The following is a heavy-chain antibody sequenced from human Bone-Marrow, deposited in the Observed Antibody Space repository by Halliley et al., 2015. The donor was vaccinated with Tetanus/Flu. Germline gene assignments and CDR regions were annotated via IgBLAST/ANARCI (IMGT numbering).Heavy chain of an antibody. V-gene: IGHV4-31*02. Sequence: IGYIYYSGTAYYNPSLKSRLTISVDTSQNQFSLKLGSVNAADTAVYYCARGEDPGDYRAFDIWGQGTMVTVSS. J-gene: IGHJ3*02. CDR2: IYYSGTA. D-gene: IGHD4-17*01. CDR3: ARGEDPGDYRAFDI.